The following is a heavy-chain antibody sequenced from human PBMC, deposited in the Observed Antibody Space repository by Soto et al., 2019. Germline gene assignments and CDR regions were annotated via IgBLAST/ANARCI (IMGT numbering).Heavy chain of an antibody. J-gene: IGHJ4*02. CDR3: ARVTRLYYYDSSGPLGGFDY. CDR1: GGSISSYY. D-gene: IGHD3-22*01. Sequence: LSLTCTVSGGSISSYYWSWIRQPPGKGLEWIGYIYYSGSTNYNPSLKSRVTISVDTSKNQFSLKLSSVTAADTAVYYCARVTRLYYYDSSGPLGGFDYWGQGTLVTVSS. V-gene: IGHV4-59*01. CDR2: IYYSGST.